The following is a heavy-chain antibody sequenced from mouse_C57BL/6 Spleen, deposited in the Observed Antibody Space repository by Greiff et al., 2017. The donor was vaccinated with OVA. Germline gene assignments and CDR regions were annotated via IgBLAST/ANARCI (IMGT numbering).Heavy chain of an antibody. D-gene: IGHD2-4*01. CDR1: GYSITSGYY. J-gene: IGHJ2*01. CDR3: ARAYYDYDEGFDY. V-gene: IGHV3-6*01. Sequence: EVQLQESGPGLVKPSQSLSLTCSVTGYSITSGYYWNWIRQFPGNKLEWMGYISYDGSNNYNPSLKNRISITRDTSKNQFFLKLNSVTTEDTATYYCARAYYDYDEGFDYWGQGTTLTVSS. CDR2: ISYDGSN.